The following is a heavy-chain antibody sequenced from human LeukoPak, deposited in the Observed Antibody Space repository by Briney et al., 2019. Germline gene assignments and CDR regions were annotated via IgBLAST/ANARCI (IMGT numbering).Heavy chain of an antibody. CDR2: IKQDGSEK. CDR1: GFTFSSYR. Sequence: PGGSLRLSCAASGFTFSSYRMSWVRQAPGKGLEWVANIKQDGSEKYYVDSVKGRFTISRDNAKNSLYLQMNSLRAEDTAVYYCARDLGSEYSSSYDAFDIWGQGTMVTVSS. J-gene: IGHJ3*02. CDR3: ARDLGSEYSSSYDAFDI. V-gene: IGHV3-7*01. D-gene: IGHD6-6*01.